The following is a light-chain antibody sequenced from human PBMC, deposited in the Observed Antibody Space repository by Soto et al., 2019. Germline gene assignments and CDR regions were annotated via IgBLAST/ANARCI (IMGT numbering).Light chain of an antibody. CDR3: QPYVSRLSGVV. V-gene: IGLV1-40*01. Sequence: QSVLTQPPSVSGAPGQGVTISCTGSSSNIGADDDVQWYQQLPGTASKLLIYINNNRPSGVPDRFSGSKSGTSASLAITGLQAEDESDYYCQPYVSRLSGVVFGGGTKLTVL. CDR1: SSNIGADDD. CDR2: INN. J-gene: IGLJ2*01.